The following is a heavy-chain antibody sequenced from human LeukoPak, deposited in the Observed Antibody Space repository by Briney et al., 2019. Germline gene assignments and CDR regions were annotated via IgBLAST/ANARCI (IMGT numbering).Heavy chain of an antibody. CDR2: IYYSGAT. D-gene: IGHD4-23*01. V-gene: IGHV4-39*07. Sequence: SETLSLTCTVSGGSVSSGSYYWSWIRQPPGKGLEWIGEIYYSGATNYNPSLKSRVTMLLDKSNNQFSLKLNSVTAADTAVYYCARNGGNSDFDYWGQGTLVTVSS. J-gene: IGHJ4*02. CDR3: ARNGGNSDFDY. CDR1: GGSVSSGSYY.